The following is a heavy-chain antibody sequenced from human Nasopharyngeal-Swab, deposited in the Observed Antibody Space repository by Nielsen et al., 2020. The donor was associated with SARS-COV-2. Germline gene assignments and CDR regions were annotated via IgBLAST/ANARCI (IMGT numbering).Heavy chain of an antibody. D-gene: IGHD3-10*01. J-gene: IGHJ4*02. CDR2: IIPIFGTA. V-gene: IGHV1-69*13. CDR1: GGTFSRYA. CDR3: ARSPGVDPHSFDY. Sequence: SVKVSCKASGGTFSRYAISWVRQAPGQGLDWMGGIIPIFGTANYAQKFQGRVTITADESTSTAYMELSSLRSEDTAVYYCARSPGVDPHSFDYWGQGTLVTVSS.